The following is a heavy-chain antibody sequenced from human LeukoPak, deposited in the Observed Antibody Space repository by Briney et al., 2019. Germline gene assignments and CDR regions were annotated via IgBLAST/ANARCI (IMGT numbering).Heavy chain of an antibody. D-gene: IGHD3-10*01. CDR1: GFTFSNYW. CDR3: ARDSLIQYGSGSYCGFDY. J-gene: IGHJ4*02. Sequence: GGSLRLSCAASGFTFSNYWMSWVRQAPEKGPEGVGDIKTDGSDKYYVGSVKGRFTISRDNAKNSLHLQMNSLRAEDTTVYYCARDSLIQYGSGSYCGFDYWGQGILVTVSS. V-gene: IGHV3-7*03. CDR2: IKTDGSDK.